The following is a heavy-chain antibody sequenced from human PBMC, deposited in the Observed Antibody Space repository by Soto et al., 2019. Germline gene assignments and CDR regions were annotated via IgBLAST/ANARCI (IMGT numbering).Heavy chain of an antibody. CDR2: IIPIFGTA. CDR1: GGTFSSYA. D-gene: IGHD6-19*01. V-gene: IGHV1-69*12. Sequence: QVQLVQSGAEVKKPGSSVKVSCKASGGTFSSYAISWVRQVPGQGLEWMGGIIPIFGTANYAQKFQGRVTITADESTSTAYMELSSLRSEDTAVYYCARDLAAVAGPYYYYYGMDVWGQGTTVTVSS. J-gene: IGHJ6*02. CDR3: ARDLAAVAGPYYYYYGMDV.